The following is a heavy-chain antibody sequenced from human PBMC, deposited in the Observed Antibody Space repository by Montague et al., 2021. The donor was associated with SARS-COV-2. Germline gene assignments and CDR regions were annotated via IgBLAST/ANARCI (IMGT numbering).Heavy chain of an antibody. CDR3: AKNGGAYGLDV. D-gene: IGHD4-23*01. Sequence: SLRLSCAASGFTFSNIWMSWVRQAPGKGLEWVANIKPDESEKNFVDSVKGRISISRDNAKNSLYLQMDNLRAEDTAIYYCAKNGGAYGLDVWGQGTSVSVSS. J-gene: IGHJ6*02. V-gene: IGHV3-7*01. CDR2: IKPDESEK. CDR1: GFTFSNIW.